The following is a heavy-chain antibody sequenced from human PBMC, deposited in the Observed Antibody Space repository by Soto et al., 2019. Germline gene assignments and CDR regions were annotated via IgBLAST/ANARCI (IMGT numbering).Heavy chain of an antibody. CDR1: GFSLSNARMG. CDR3: ARVPLYYYDSSGYPRAYYYYGMDV. D-gene: IGHD3-22*01. CDR2: IFSNDEK. Sequence: QVTLKESGPVLVKPTETLTLTCTVSGFSLSNARMGVSWIRQPPGKALEWLAHIFSNDEKSYGTSLKSRLTTTKDTSKSQVVLTMTNMDPVETATYYCARVPLYYYDSSGYPRAYYYYGMDVWGQGTTVTVSS. J-gene: IGHJ6*02. V-gene: IGHV2-26*01.